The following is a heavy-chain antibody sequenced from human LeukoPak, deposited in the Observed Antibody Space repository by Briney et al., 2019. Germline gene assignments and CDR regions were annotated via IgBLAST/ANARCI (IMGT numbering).Heavy chain of an antibody. CDR1: GFTFSTYT. Sequence: PGGSLRLSCAASGFTFSTYTMNWVRQAPGKGLEWVSTVCDSGDVHYSDSVKGRFTISRNNARNSLYLQMKSLRAEDTAVYYCAKDPDGLWSWGQGTLVTVSS. V-gene: IGHV3-21*04. CDR2: VCDSGDV. J-gene: IGHJ5*02. CDR3: AKDPDGLWS. D-gene: IGHD2-8*02.